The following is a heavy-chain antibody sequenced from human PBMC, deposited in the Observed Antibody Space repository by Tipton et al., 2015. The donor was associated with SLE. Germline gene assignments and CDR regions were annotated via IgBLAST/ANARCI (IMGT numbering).Heavy chain of an antibody. CDR1: GGSISSSSYY. J-gene: IGHJ3*02. CDR2: IYHSGGT. V-gene: IGHV4-39*07. Sequence: TLSLTCTVSGGSISSSSYYWGWIRQPPGKGLEWIGSIYHSGGTYYNPSLKSRVTISVDTSKNQFSLKLSSVTAADTAVYYCARRDAFDIWGQGTMVTVSS. CDR3: ARRDAFDI.